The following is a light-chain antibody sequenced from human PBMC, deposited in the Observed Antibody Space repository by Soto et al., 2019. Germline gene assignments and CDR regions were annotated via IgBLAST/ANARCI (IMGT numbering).Light chain of an antibody. Sequence: EIVLTQSPGTLSLSPGERATLSCRSSQSVSSNYLAWYQQKPDQAPRLVIYDVSGRATGIPDRFSGSGSGTDFTRNISRLEPEDFAVYYCQQYGRSPTFGQGTKVEIK. CDR3: QQYGRSPT. CDR2: DVS. J-gene: IGKJ1*01. V-gene: IGKV3-20*01. CDR1: QSVSSNY.